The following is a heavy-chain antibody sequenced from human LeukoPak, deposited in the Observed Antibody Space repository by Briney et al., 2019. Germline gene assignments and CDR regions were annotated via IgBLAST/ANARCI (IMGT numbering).Heavy chain of an antibody. V-gene: IGHV4-61*02. J-gene: IGHJ3*01. D-gene: IGHD1-7*01. CDR2: IYTSGST. CDR3: AREELLLGVFL. CDR1: GGSISSGSYY. Sequence: PSETLSLTCTVSGGSISSGSYYWSWIRQPAGKGLEWIGRIYTSGSTNYNPSLKSRVTISVDTSKNQFSLELSSVTAADTAVYYCAREELLLGVFLWGQGTMVTVSS.